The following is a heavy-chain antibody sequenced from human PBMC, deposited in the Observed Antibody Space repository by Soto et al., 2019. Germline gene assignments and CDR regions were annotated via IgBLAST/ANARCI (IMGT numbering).Heavy chain of an antibody. CDR1: GGSISSGDYY. CDR2: IYYSGST. V-gene: IGHV4-30-4*01. CDR3: ARDYWEAPGGVLDY. J-gene: IGHJ4*02. D-gene: IGHD2-8*02. Sequence: SETLSLTCTVSGGSISSGDYYWSWIRQPPGKGLEWIGYIYYSGSTYYNPSLKSRVTISVDTSKNQFSLKLSSVTAADTAVYYCARDYWEAPGGVLDYWGQGTLVTVSS.